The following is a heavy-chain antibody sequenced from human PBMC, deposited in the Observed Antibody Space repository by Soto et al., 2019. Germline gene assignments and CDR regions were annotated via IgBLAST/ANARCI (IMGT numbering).Heavy chain of an antibody. Sequence: QVQLQESGPGLVKPSQTLSLTCTVSGDSISSGGFYWSWIRQHPGKGLEWIGYIHNSGSTYYNPSLKSRSSISVDTSKNQFSLNLSSVTAADTAVYYCARATYSYTMIDHRFAYWGQGTLVTVSS. J-gene: IGHJ4*02. V-gene: IGHV4-31*03. CDR2: IHNSGST. CDR3: ARATYSYTMIDHRFAY. CDR1: GDSISSGGFY. D-gene: IGHD3-22*01.